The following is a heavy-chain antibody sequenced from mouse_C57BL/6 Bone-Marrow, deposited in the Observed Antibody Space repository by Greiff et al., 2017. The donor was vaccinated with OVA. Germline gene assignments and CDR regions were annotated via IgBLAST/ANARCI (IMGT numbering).Heavy chain of an antibody. CDR3: ARDGYDWFAY. CDR1: GYTFTSHW. D-gene: IGHD2-2*01. Sequence: QVQLKQPGAELVMPGASVKLSCKASGYTFTSHWMHWVKQRPGQGLEWIGEIDPSDSYTNYNQKFKGKSTLTVDKSSSTAYMQLSSLTSEDSAVYYCARDGYDWFAYWGQGTLVTVSA. CDR2: IDPSDSYT. V-gene: IGHV1-69*01. J-gene: IGHJ3*01.